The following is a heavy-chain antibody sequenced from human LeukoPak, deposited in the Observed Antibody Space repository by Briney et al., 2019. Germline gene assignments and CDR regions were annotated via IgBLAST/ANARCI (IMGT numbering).Heavy chain of an antibody. J-gene: IGHJ6*02. V-gene: IGHV4-59*01. CDR2: IYYSGST. CDR1: GGSISSYY. CDR3: ARRRPYYYGSGSYISRVYYYYGMDV. D-gene: IGHD3-10*01. Sequence: TASETLSLTCTVSGGSISSYYWSWIRQPPGKGLEWIGYIYYSGSTNYNPSLKSRVTISVDTSKNQFSLKLSSVTAADTAVYYCARRRPYYYGSGSYISRVYYYYGMDVWGQGTTVTVSS.